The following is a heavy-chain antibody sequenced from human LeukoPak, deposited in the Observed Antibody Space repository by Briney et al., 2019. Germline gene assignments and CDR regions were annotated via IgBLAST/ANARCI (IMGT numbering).Heavy chain of an antibody. CDR1: GGSFSGYY. Sequence: SETLSLTCAVYGGSFSGYYWSWIRQPPGEGLEWIGEINHSGSTNYNPSLKSRVTISVDKSKNQFSLKLSSVTAADTAVYYCARESDSSSWYRNSLDAFDIWGQGTMVTVSS. J-gene: IGHJ3*02. CDR3: ARESDSSSWYRNSLDAFDI. CDR2: INHSGST. D-gene: IGHD6-13*01. V-gene: IGHV4-34*01.